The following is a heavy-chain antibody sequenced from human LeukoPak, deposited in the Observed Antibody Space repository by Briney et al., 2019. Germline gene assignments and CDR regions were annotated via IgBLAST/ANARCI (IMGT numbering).Heavy chain of an antibody. CDR1: AFTFSNYW. V-gene: IGHV3-7*01. D-gene: IGHD4-23*01. Sequence: GGSLRLSCAASAFTFSNYWMSWVRQAPGKGLEWVANIKEDGSEINYVDFVKGRFTISRDNAKNSLYLQMNSLTVDDTAVYYCARDRGYSSFDYWGQGTLVTVSS. CDR2: IKEDGSEI. J-gene: IGHJ4*02. CDR3: ARDRGYSSFDY.